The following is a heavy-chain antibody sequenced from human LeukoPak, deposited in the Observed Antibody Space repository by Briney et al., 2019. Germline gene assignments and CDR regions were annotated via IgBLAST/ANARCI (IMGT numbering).Heavy chain of an antibody. V-gene: IGHV1-8*01. CDR2: MNPNSCNT. CDR1: GYTFTSYD. Sequence: ASVKVSCKASGYTFTSYDINWVRQATGQGLEWMGWMNPNSCNTGYAQKLQGRVTMTTDTSTSTAYMELRSLRSDDTAVYYCARGPPKMATISDYWGQGTLVTVSS. CDR3: ARGPPKMATISDY. D-gene: IGHD5-24*01. J-gene: IGHJ4*02.